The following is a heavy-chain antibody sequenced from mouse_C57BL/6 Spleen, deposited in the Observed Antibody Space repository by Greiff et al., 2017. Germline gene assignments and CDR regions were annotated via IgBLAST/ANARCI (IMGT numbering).Heavy chain of an antibody. CDR1: GYTFTSYW. V-gene: IGHV1-74*01. Sequence: QVQLQQPGAELVKPGASVKVSCKASGYTFTSYWMHWVKQRPGQGLEWIGRIHPSDSDTNYNHKFKGKSTVTVDKSSSTAYMQLSSLTYEVSAVYYGARGGITTVVAPFAYWGQGTLVTVSA. CDR3: ARGGITTVVAPFAY. CDR2: IHPSDSDT. D-gene: IGHD1-1*01. J-gene: IGHJ3*01.